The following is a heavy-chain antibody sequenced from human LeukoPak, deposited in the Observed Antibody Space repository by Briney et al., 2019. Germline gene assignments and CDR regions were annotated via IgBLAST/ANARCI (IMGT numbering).Heavy chain of an antibody. J-gene: IGHJ4*02. CDR3: ARDSSIAARRLDY. Sequence: GGSLRLSCAASGFTFSSHWMSWVRQAPGKGLEWVANIRQDGSQKFYIDSVKGRFIISRDNAKNSLYLQMNSLRAEDTAVYYCARDSSIAARRLDYWGQGTLVTVSS. V-gene: IGHV3-7*01. D-gene: IGHD6-6*01. CDR2: IRQDGSQK. CDR1: GFTFSSHW.